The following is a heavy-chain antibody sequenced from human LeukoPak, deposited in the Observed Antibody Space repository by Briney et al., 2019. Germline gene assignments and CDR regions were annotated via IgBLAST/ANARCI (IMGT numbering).Heavy chain of an antibody. CDR2: IIPIFGTA. J-gene: IGHJ6*03. Sequence: SVKVSCKASGGTFSSYAISWVRQAPGQGLEWMGGIIPIFGTANYAQKFQGRVTMTRDMSTSTVYMELSSLRSEDTAVNYCARVAAEVVGVPGAIGFGWLRRDYYYMDVWGKGTTVTVSS. CDR3: ARVAAEVVGVPGAIGFGWLRRDYYYMDV. CDR1: GGTFSSYA. V-gene: IGHV1-69*05. D-gene: IGHD2-2*02.